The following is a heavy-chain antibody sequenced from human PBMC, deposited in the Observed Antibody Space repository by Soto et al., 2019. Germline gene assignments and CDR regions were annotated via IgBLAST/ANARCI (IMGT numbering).Heavy chain of an antibody. V-gene: IGHV1-69*13. CDR2: IIPIFGTA. J-gene: IGHJ6*02. Sequence: SVKVSCKASGGTFSSYAISWVRQAPGQGLEWMGGIIPIFGTANYAQKFQGRVTITADESTSTAYMELSSLRSEDTAVYYCAREFRIAAAGTRSYYYGMDVWGQGTTVTSP. CDR3: AREFRIAAAGTRSYYYGMDV. D-gene: IGHD6-13*01. CDR1: GGTFSSYA.